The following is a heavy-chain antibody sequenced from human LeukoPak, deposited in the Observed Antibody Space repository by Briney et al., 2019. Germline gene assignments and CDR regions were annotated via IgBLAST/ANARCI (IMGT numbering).Heavy chain of an antibody. CDR1: GYTFTSYG. D-gene: IGHD3-9*01. CDR3: AREAQLRYFDWLQNWFDP. Sequence: ASVKVSCKASGYTFTSYGISWVRQAPGQRLEWMGWINAGNGNTKYSQEFQGRVTITRDTSASTAYMELSSLRSEDMAVYYCAREAQLRYFDWLQNWFDPWGQGTLVTVSS. CDR2: INAGNGNT. J-gene: IGHJ5*02. V-gene: IGHV1-3*03.